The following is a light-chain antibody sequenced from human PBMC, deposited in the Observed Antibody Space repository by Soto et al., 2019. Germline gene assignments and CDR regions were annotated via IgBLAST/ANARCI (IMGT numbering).Light chain of an antibody. CDR3: QSYDTSLSGLVV. Sequence: QSVLTQPPSVSGAPGQRVTISCTASSSNIGAGYDVHWYRQLPGAAPKVVIYGDNNRPSGVPDRFSGSKSGTSASLAISGLQSEDEADYYCQSYDTSLSGLVVFGGGTKLTVL. V-gene: IGLV1-40*01. CDR1: SSNIGAGYD. CDR2: GDN. J-gene: IGLJ2*01.